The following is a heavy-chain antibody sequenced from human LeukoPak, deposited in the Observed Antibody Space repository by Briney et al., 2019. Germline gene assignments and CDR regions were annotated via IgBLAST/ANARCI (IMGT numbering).Heavy chain of an antibody. CDR1: GFTFSSYA. CDR2: ISYDGSNK. Sequence: GGSLRLSCAASGFTFSSYAMHWVGQAPGKGLEWVAVISYDGSNKYYADSVKGRFTISRDNSKNTLYLQMNSLRAEDTAVYYCARVQGRYSYGSGFDYWGQGTLVTVSS. CDR3: ARVQGRYSYGSGFDY. D-gene: IGHD5-18*01. V-gene: IGHV3-30*04. J-gene: IGHJ4*02.